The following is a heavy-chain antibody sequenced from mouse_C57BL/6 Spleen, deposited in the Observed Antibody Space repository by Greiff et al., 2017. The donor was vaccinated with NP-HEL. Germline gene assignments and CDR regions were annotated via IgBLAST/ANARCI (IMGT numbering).Heavy chain of an antibody. CDR2: IDPSDSYT. CDR3: ARGYYGPGDY. D-gene: IGHD1-1*01. Sequence: VQLQQPGAELVKPGASVKLSCKASGYTFTSYWMQWVKQRPGQGLEWIGEIDPSDSYTNYNQKFKGKATLTVDTSSSTAYMQLSSLTSEASAVYYCARGYYGPGDYWGQGTTLTVSS. J-gene: IGHJ2*01. V-gene: IGHV1-50*01. CDR1: GYTFTSYW.